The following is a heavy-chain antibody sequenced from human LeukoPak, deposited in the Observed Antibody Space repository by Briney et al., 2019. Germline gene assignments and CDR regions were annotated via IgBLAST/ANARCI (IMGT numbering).Heavy chain of an antibody. V-gene: IGHV1-18*04. CDR2: ISAYNGNT. Sequence: GASVKVSCKASGYTFTNYGISWVRQAPGQGLEWMGWISAYNGNTNYARKLQDRVTMTTDTSTSTAYMELRSLRSDDTAVYYCARAYYGSGGSLTHTDFDYWGQGTLVTVSS. J-gene: IGHJ4*02. CDR1: GYTFTNYG. CDR3: ARAYYGSGGSLTHTDFDY. D-gene: IGHD3-10*01.